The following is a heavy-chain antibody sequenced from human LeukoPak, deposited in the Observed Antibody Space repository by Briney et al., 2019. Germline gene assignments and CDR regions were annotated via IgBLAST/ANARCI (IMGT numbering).Heavy chain of an antibody. CDR2: ISGSGGST. CDR3: AKVPSIAVADEYFQH. V-gene: IGHV3-23*01. Sequence: PGGSLRLSCAASGFTFSSYAMSWVRQAPGKGLEWVSAISGSGGSTYYADSVKGRFTIPRDNSKNTLYLQMNSLRAEDTAVYYCAKVPSIAVADEYFQHWGQGTLVTVSS. CDR1: GFTFSSYA. D-gene: IGHD6-19*01. J-gene: IGHJ1*01.